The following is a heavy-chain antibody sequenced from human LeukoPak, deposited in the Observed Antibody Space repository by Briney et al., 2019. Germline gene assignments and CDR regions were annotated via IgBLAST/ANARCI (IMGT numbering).Heavy chain of an antibody. CDR3: ARAELLQDTAAGPVDS. Sequence: PSETLSLTCTVSGGSISSGGYYWSWIRQPPGKGLEWIGYIYHSGSTYYNPSLKSRVTISVDRSKNQFSLKLSSVTAADTAVYYCARAELLQDTAAGPVDSWGRGTLVTVSS. CDR1: GGSISSGGYY. V-gene: IGHV4-30-2*01. J-gene: IGHJ4*02. D-gene: IGHD6-13*01. CDR2: IYHSGST.